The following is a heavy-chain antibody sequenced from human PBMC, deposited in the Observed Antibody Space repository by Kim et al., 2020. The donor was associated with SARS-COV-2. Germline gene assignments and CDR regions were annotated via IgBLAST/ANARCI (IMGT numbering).Heavy chain of an antibody. CDR1: GFTFSSYS. J-gene: IGHJ4*02. D-gene: IGHD3-10*01. CDR2: ISSSRSNI. CDR3: ARDYYYGSGFDY. V-gene: IGHV3-21*01. Sequence: GGSLRLSCAASGFTFSSYSMNWVRQAPGKGLEWVASISSSRSNIYYADSVKGRFTISRDNAKNSLYLQMNSLRAEDTAVYYCARDYYYGSGFDYWGQGTLVTVSS.